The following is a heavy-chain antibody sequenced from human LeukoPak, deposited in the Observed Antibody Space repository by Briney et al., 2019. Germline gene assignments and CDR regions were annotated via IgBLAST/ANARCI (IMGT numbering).Heavy chain of an antibody. V-gene: IGHV3-33*01. Sequence: GRSLRLSCAASGFTFSSYGMHWVRQAPGKGLEWVAVIWYDGSNKYYADSVKGRFTISRDNSKNTLYLQMNSLRAEDTAVYYCARETHSGGSPIDYWGQGNPGHRLL. CDR1: GFTFSSYG. J-gene: IGHJ4*02. D-gene: IGHD2-15*01. CDR3: ARETHSGGSPIDY. CDR2: IWYDGSNK.